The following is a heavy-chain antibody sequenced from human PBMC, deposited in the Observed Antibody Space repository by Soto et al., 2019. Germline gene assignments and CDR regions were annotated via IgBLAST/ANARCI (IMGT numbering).Heavy chain of an antibody. CDR2: VHHSWGS. CDR1: GGSISSYY. J-gene: IGHJ6*02. V-gene: IGHV4-59*08. D-gene: IGHD3-10*01. Sequence: QVQLQESGPGLVKPSETLSLSCTVSGGSISSYYWSWFRQSPGKRMEWIGYVHHSWGSSYNPALRXXVXXSPDTSERHFSLKVTSVTATDTAVYYCARQGFGPLHGLVDVWGQGTTVTVSS. CDR3: ARQGFGPLHGLVDV.